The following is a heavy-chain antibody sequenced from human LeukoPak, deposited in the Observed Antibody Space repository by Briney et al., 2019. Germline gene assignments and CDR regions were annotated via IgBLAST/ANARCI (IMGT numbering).Heavy chain of an antibody. CDR1: GFAFSSYN. J-gene: IGHJ4*02. V-gene: IGHV3-21*06. Sequence: GGFLRLSCAASGFAFSSYNMKWVRQAPGKGLEWVSFISTTSTYIYYADSVKGRFTVSRDNSKNLLYLQMDSLRVEDTAVYYCARAGTCSSTSCDGGIEYWGQGTLVTVSS. CDR2: ISTTSTYI. CDR3: ARAGTCSSTSCDGGIEY. D-gene: IGHD2-2*01.